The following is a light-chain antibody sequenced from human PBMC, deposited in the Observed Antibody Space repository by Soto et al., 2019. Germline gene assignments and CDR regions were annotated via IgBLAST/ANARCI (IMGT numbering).Light chain of an antibody. Sequence: DIQMTQSPSSLSAAVGDRVTITCRASQGIRNDLGWYQQKTGKAPKLLIYAASSLQSGVPSRFSGSGYGTDFNLTISSLQPEDFATYYCQQANSFPRTFGQGTKVDI. CDR1: QGIRND. CDR3: QQANSFPRT. CDR2: AAS. V-gene: IGKV1-17*01. J-gene: IGKJ1*01.